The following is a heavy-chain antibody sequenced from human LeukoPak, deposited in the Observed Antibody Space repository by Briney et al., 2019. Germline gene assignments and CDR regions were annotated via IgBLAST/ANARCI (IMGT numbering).Heavy chain of an antibody. V-gene: IGHV4-34*01. CDR3: ASLYYYDSSGYKWFGP. D-gene: IGHD3-22*01. CDR1: GGSFSGYY. Sequence: SETLSLTCAAYGGSFSGYYWSWIRQPPGKGLEWIGEINHSGSTNYNPSLKSRVTISVDTSKNQFSLKLSSVTAADTAVYYCASLYYYDSSGYKWFGPWGQGTLVTVSS. CDR2: INHSGST. J-gene: IGHJ5*02.